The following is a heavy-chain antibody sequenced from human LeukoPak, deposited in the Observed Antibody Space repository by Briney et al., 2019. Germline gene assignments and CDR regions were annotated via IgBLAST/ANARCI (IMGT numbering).Heavy chain of an antibody. CDR3: ARGTAWYYYYYYMDV. J-gene: IGHJ6*03. Sequence: SVKVSCKASGGTFSSYAISWVRQAPGQGLEWMGGIIPIFGTANYAQKFQGRVTITTDESTSTAYMELSSLRSEDTAVYYCARGTAWYYYYYYMDVWGKGTTITVSS. V-gene: IGHV1-69*05. CDR1: GGTFSSYA. CDR2: IIPIFGTA.